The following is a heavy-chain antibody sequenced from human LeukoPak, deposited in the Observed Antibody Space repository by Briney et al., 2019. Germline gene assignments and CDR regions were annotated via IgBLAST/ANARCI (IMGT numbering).Heavy chain of an antibody. Sequence: PSETLSLTCTVSGGSISSDNYQWSWIRQPPGKGLEWIGYINYSGSTYYNPSLKSRLTISVDTSKNHFSLKLSSVTAADTAVYYCARYGSGSTWFDPWGQGTLVTVPS. CDR1: GGSISSDNYQ. J-gene: IGHJ5*02. CDR3: ARYGSGSTWFDP. V-gene: IGHV4-30-4*01. CDR2: INYSGST. D-gene: IGHD3-10*01.